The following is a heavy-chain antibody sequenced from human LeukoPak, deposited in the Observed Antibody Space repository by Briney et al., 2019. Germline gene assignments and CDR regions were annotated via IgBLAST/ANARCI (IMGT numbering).Heavy chain of an antibody. CDR2: INHSGST. D-gene: IGHD4-17*01. CDR3: ARGMTTIYYYYYGMDV. Sequence: SETLSLTCAVYGGSFSGYYWSWIRQPPGKGLEWIGEINHSGSTNYNPSLKSRVTISVDTSKNQFSPKLSSVTAADTAVYYCARGMTTIYYYYYGMDVWGQGTTVTVSS. V-gene: IGHV4-34*01. CDR1: GGSFSGYY. J-gene: IGHJ6*02.